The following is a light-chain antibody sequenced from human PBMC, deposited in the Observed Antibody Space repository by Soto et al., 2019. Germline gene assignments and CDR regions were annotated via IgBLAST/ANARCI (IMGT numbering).Light chain of an antibody. CDR3: CSYVYSNSWV. V-gene: IGLV2-23*01. J-gene: IGLJ3*02. CDR1: SSDGLSYEA. Sequence: QSALTQPASVSGSPGQSVTISCTGTSSDGLSYEAVSWYQHRPGKAPKLIIYEGNKRPSGVSNRYSGSRSDNMASLTISGLQAEDEADYYCCSYVYSNSWVFGGGTKLTVL. CDR2: EGN.